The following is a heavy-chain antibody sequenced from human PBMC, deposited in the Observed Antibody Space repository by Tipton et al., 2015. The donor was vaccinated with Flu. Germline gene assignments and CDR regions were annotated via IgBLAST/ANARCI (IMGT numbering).Heavy chain of an antibody. J-gene: IGHJ2*01. V-gene: IGHV5-51*01. D-gene: IGHD2-8*01. Sequence: QLVQSGAEVKKLGESLKIPCKASGYSFINYWVGWVRQMPGKGLEWMGIIYPGDSDTRYSPSFQGRVTISADKSISTAYLQWSSLKTSDSAMYYCVRHPYCTNAVCPPGYWYFDLWGRGTLVTVSS. CDR3: VRHPYCTNAVCPPGYWYFDL. CDR1: GYSFINYW. CDR2: IYPGDSDT.